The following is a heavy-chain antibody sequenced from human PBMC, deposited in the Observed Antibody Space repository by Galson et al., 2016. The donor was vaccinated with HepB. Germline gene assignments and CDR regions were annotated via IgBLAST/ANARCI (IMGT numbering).Heavy chain of an antibody. Sequence: SVKVSCKASGYTFTSYAISWVRQAPAQALEYLGWIDTSNGNTNYPQKFQDRVTLTTDTSTSTTYMELRRLIADDTAGYYCARHYSSTWPAGLIFDSWGPGTRVTVSS. V-gene: IGHV1-18*01. CDR1: GYTFTSYA. J-gene: IGHJ4*02. CDR2: IDTSNGNT. CDR3: ARHYSSTWPAGLIFDS. D-gene: IGHD6-6*01.